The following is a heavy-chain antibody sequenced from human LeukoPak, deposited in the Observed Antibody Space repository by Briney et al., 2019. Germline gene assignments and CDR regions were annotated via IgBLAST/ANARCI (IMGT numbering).Heavy chain of an antibody. V-gene: IGHV1-24*01. CDR2: FDPGAGEI. J-gene: IGHJ4*02. CDR3: AAGGIYSLLDY. CDR1: GDTLSELT. D-gene: IGHD3-10*01. Sequence: ASVKLSCTVSGDTLSELTMHWVRQAPGKGLEWMGGFDPGAGEILYAQQFQGRVTMTEDTSTDTAYMELTSLRSEDSGVYFCAAGGIYSLLDYWGQGTLVSVSS.